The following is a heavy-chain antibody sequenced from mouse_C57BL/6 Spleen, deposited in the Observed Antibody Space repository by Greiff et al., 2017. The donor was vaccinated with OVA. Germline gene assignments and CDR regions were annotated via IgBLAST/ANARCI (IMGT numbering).Heavy chain of an antibody. J-gene: IGHJ2*01. CDR2: IHPNSGST. V-gene: IGHV1-64*01. D-gene: IGHD2-5*01. Sequence: QVQLQQPGAELVKPGASVKLSCKASGYTFTSYWMHWVKQRPGQGLEWIGMIHPNSGSTNYNEKFKSKATLTVDKSSSTAYMQLSSLTSEDSAVYYCARSEDYYSNTSDWGQGTTLTVSS. CDR3: ARSEDYYSNTSD. CDR1: GYTFTSYW.